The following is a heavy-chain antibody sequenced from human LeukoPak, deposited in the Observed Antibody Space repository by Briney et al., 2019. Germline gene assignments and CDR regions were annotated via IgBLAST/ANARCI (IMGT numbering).Heavy chain of an antibody. CDR3: SRYQLLQAYGMDV. J-gene: IGHJ6*04. CDR1: GFTFSSYA. Sequence: PGRSLRLSCAASGFTFSSYAMHWVRQAPGKGLEWVAVISYDGSNKYYADSVKGRFTISRDNSKNTLYLQMNSLRAEDTAVYYCSRYQLLQAYGMDVWGKGTTVTVS. V-gene: IGHV3-30*04. D-gene: IGHD2-2*01. CDR2: ISYDGSNK.